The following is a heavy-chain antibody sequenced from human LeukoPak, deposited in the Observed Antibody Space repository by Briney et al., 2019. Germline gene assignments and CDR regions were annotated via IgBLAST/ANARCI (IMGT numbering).Heavy chain of an antibody. CDR3: AKDLYDSSGYPDSFDI. J-gene: IGHJ3*02. D-gene: IGHD3-22*01. Sequence: PGGSLRLSGAASGFTFSTYSMNWVRQAPGKGLEWVSYISSSSSTIYYAGSVKGRFTISRDNAKNSLYLQMNSLRAEDTAVYYCAKDLYDSSGYPDSFDIWGQGTMVTVSS. CDR2: ISSSSSTI. CDR1: GFTFSTYS. V-gene: IGHV3-48*01.